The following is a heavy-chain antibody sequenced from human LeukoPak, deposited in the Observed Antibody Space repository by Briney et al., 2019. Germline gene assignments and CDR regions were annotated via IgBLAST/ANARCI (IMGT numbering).Heavy chain of an antibody. D-gene: IGHD3-10*01. CDR3: ATYYYDSGGHYRYFDY. CDR2: INYSGGT. V-gene: IGHV4-59*08. J-gene: IGHJ4*02. Sequence: IGXINYSGGTNYNPSLKSRVSISVDTSKNQFSLKLSSVTTADTAVYYCATYYYDSGGHYRYFDYWGQGTLVTVSS.